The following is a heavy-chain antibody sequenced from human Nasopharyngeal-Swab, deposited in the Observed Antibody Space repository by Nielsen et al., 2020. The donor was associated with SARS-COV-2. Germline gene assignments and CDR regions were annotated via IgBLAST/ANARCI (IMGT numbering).Heavy chain of an antibody. D-gene: IGHD3-22*01. CDR1: GGSISSSNYY. J-gene: IGHJ6*02. CDR3: ARQPHFYDNSGYYARYSYYGMDV. CDR2: IYYSGST. Sequence: SETLSLTCTVSGGSISSSNYYWGWIRQPPGKGLEWIGSIYYSGSTYYNPSLKSRVTISVDTSKNQFSLNLSSVTAADTAVYHCARQPHFYDNSGYYARYSYYGMDVWGQGTTVSVSS. V-gene: IGHV4-39*07.